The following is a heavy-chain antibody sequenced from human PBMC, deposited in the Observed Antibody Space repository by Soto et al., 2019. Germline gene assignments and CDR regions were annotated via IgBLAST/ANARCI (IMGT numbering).Heavy chain of an antibody. V-gene: IGHV3-23*01. CDR1: VFNFKKFA. D-gene: IGHD6-19*01. J-gene: IGHJ4*02. CDR2: ISCCGGST. CDR3: AKADGEQWLIPHLDN. Sequence: EVQLLESGGGVVQPGGSLRLSCVASVFNFKKFAMAWVRQAPGEGLEWVSGISCCGGSTSYADSVKGRFSTARDDSKNTLSLQMNGLRVEDTAQYFCAKADGEQWLIPHLDNWGQGTMVAGS.